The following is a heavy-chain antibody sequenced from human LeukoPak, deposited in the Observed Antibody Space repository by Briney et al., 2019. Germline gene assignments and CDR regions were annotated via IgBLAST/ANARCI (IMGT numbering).Heavy chain of an antibody. Sequence: GASVKVSCKASGYTFTSYGISWVRQAPGQGLEWRGWISAYNGNTNYAQKLQGRVTMTTDTSTSTAYMELRSLRSDDTAVYYCARATYYYDSSGYYHPGYFDYWGQGALVTVSS. CDR2: ISAYNGNT. CDR1: GYTFTSYG. V-gene: IGHV1-18*01. J-gene: IGHJ4*02. D-gene: IGHD3-22*01. CDR3: ARATYYYDSSGYYHPGYFDY.